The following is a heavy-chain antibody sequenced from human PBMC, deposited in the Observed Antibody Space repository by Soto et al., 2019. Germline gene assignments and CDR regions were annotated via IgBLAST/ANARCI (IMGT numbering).Heavy chain of an antibody. CDR2: IRYDGSNK. D-gene: IGHD6-19*01. V-gene: IGHV3-33*01. J-gene: IGHJ4*02. Sequence: QVQLVESGGGVVQAGRSLRLSCAASGFTFSSYGMHWVRQAPGKGLEWVAVIRYDGSNKNYADSVKGRFTISRDNSKNTLYLQMNSLRDEDTAVYYCARYTSGWEFDLWGQGTLVTVSS. CDR1: GFTFSSYG. CDR3: ARYTSGWEFDL.